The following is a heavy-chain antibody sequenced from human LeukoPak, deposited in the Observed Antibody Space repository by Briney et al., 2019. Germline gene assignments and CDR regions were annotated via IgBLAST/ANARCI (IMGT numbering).Heavy chain of an antibody. Sequence: SETLSLTCTVSGGSISSYYWSWIRQPAGKGLEWIGRIYTSGSTNYNPSLKSRVTMSVDTSKNQFSLKLSSVTAADTAVYYCARGRHRGGLWFGEYHLDPHPYYFDYWGQGTLVTVSS. CDR3: ARGRHRGGLWFGEYHLDPHPYYFDY. J-gene: IGHJ4*02. D-gene: IGHD3-10*01. CDR1: GGSISSYY. V-gene: IGHV4-4*07. CDR2: IYTSGST.